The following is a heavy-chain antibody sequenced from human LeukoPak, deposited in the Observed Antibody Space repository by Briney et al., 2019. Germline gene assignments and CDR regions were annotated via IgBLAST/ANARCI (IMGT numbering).Heavy chain of an antibody. D-gene: IGHD3-10*01. CDR2: IDHDGINT. J-gene: IGHJ4*02. V-gene: IGHV3-23*01. CDR1: GFTFSSYA. Sequence: QPGGSLRLSCAASGFTFSSYAMSWVRHAPGKGLVWVSRIDHDGINTYYADSVKGRFTISRDNAKNTLYLRMNSLRAEDTAVYYCAIQTITLWFGELPFDYWGQGTLVTVSS. CDR3: AIQTITLWFGELPFDY.